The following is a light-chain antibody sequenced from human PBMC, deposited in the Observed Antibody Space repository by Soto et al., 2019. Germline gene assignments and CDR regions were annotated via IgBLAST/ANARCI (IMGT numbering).Light chain of an antibody. V-gene: IGKV1-9*01. J-gene: IGKJ2*01. CDR3: QQLDNYPRT. CDR1: QGISSY. Sequence: IQLTQSPSSLSASVGDRVTITCRASQGISSYLAWYQQKPGKAPKLLIYAASTLQSGVPSRFSGSGSGTDFTLTIRSLQPEDFATYYCQQLDNYPRTFGQGTKLEI. CDR2: AAS.